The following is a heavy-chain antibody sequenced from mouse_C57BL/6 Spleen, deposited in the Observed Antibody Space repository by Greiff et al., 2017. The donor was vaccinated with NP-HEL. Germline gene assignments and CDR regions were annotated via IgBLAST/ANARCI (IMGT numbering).Heavy chain of an antibody. J-gene: IGHJ2*01. CDR3: ARHDWDEGFDY. V-gene: IGHV5-12*01. Sequence: EVKLVESGGGLVQPGGSLKLSCAASGFTFSDYYMSWVRQTPGKRLEWVAYISNGGGSTYYPDTVKGRFTITGDNAKNTLYLQMSRLKSEDTAMYYCARHDWDEGFDYWGQGTTLTVSS. CDR2: ISNGGGST. CDR1: GFTFSDYY. D-gene: IGHD4-1*01.